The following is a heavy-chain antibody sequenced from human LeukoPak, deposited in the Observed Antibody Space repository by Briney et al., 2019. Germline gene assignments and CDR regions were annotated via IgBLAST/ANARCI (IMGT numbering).Heavy chain of an antibody. J-gene: IGHJ3*02. Sequence: GSLRLSCAASGFSFNNYAMTWVRQAPGKGLEWVSSISGSIISTYYSDSVKGRFTISRDNSKNTLYLQMNSLRAEDTAVYYCAKALGGRYFDWLLGDAFDIWGQGTMVTVSS. D-gene: IGHD3-9*01. CDR2: ISGSIIST. CDR3: AKALGGRYFDWLLGDAFDI. CDR1: GFSFNNYA. V-gene: IGHV3-23*01.